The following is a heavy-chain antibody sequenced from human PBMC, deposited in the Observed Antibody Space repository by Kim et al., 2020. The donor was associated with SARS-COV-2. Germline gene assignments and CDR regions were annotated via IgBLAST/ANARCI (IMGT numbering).Heavy chain of an antibody. CDR2: ISYDGSNK. V-gene: IGHV3-30-3*01. D-gene: IGHD6-13*01. Sequence: GGSLRLSCAASGFTFSSYAMHWVRQALGKGLEWVAVISYDGSNKYYADSVKGRFTISRDNSKNTLYLQMNSLRAEDTAVYYCARGFSSWYFDYWGQGTLVTVSS. J-gene: IGHJ4*02. CDR1: GFTFSSYA. CDR3: ARGFSSWYFDY.